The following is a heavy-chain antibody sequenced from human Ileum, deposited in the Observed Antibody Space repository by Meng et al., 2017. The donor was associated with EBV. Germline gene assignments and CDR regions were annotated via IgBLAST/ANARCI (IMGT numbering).Heavy chain of an antibody. Sequence: QVPLQEAGPGLVDPAGTLSHTCAGSGGSISVIHWWSWVRQSPEKGLEWIGEMSDSGITHYNPSLKSRVTISADKSNNQFSLKLTSVTSADTAVYFCAKNGEKYFEYWGQGTLVTVSS. CDR3: AKNGEKYFEY. CDR2: MSDSGIT. V-gene: IGHV4-4*01. CDR1: GGSISVIHW. J-gene: IGHJ4*02.